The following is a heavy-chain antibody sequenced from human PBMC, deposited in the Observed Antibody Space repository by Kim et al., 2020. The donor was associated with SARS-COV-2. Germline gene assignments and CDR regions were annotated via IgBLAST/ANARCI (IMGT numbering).Heavy chain of an antibody. CDR1: GFTFSSYG. V-gene: IGHV3-33*05. CDR3: ARDAVDCSSTSCYSGWTYYYSGMDV. CDR2: ISYDGSNK. Sequence: GGSLRLSCAASGFTFSSYGMHWVRQAPGKGLEWVAVISYDGSNKYYADSVKGRFTISRDNSKNTLYLQMNSLRAEDTAVYYCARDAVDCSSTSCYSGWTYYYSGMDVWAQGTTITVSS. D-gene: IGHD2-2*01. J-gene: IGHJ6*02.